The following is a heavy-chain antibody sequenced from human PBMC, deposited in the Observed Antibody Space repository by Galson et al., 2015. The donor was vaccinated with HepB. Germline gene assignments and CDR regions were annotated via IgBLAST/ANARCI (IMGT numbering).Heavy chain of an antibody. D-gene: IGHD4/OR15-4a*01. V-gene: IGHV3-30*18. CDR2: ISYDGSNK. CDR3: AKDRLYAFDI. Sequence: SLRLSCAASGFTFSSYGMHWVRQAPGKGLEWVAVISYDGSNKYYADSVKGRFTISRDNSKNTLYLQMNSLRAEDTAVYYCAKDRLYAFDIWGQGTMVTVSS. J-gene: IGHJ3*02. CDR1: GFTFSSYG.